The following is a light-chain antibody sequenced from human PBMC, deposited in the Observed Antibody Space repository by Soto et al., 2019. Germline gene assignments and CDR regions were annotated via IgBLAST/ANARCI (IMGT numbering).Light chain of an antibody. V-gene: IGKV1-12*01. CDR2: AAS. CDR1: QYISSW. J-gene: IGKJ1*01. CDR3: QQANSFPWT. Sequence: DIQMTQSPSSVSASVGDRVTITCRASQYISSWLGWYQQQPGKAPKLLIYAASRLQIGVPSRFSGSESGTDFTLTISSLQPEDSATYYCQQANSFPWTFGQGTKVEIK.